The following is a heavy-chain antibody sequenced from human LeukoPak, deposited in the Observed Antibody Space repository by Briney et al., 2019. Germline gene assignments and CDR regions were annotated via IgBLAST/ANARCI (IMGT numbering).Heavy chain of an antibody. CDR3: ASSRLVYSSSSESGPAPNWFDP. V-gene: IGHV4-39*01. CDR1: GGSISSSSYY. J-gene: IGHJ5*02. D-gene: IGHD6-6*01. Sequence: SETLSLTCTVSGGSISSSSYYWGWIHQPPGKGLEWIGSIYYSGSTYYNPSLKSRVTISVDTSKNQFSLKLSSVTAADTAVYYCASSRLVYSSSSESGPAPNWFDPWGQGTLVTASS. CDR2: IYYSGST.